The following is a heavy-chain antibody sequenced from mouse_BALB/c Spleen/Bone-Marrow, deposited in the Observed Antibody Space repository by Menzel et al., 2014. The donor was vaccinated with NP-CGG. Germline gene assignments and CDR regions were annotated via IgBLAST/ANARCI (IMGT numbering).Heavy chain of an antibody. CDR1: GYAFSGYW. V-gene: IGHV1-80*01. CDR3: ARGGISVDY. Sequence: QVQLQQSGAELVRPGSSVKISCKASGYAFSGYWMNWVKQRPGQGLEWIGQIYPGDGDTDYNGKFKGKATLTADKSSSTAYMQLNSLTSEDSAVYFCARGGISVDYWGQGTTLTVSP. CDR2: IYPGDGDT. J-gene: IGHJ2*01.